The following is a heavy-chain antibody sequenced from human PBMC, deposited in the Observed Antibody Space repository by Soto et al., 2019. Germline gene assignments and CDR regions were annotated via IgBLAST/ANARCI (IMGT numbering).Heavy chain of an antibody. V-gene: IGHV3-33*01. D-gene: IGHD3-3*01. CDR2: IWYDGSNK. CDR3: ARVSEYYDFWSGYYRNYFDY. Sequence: GGSLRLSCAASGFTFSSYGMHWVRQAPGKGLEWVAVIWYDGSNKYYADSVKGRFTISRDNSKNTLYLQMNSLRAEDTAVYYCARVSEYYDFWSGYYRNYFDYWGQGTLVTVSS. CDR1: GFTFSSYG. J-gene: IGHJ4*02.